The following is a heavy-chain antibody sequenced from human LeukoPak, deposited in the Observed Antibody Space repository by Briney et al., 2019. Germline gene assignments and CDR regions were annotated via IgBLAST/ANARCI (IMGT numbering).Heavy chain of an antibody. V-gene: IGHV4-34*01. D-gene: IGHD1-26*01. Sequence: PPETLSLTCAVYGGSFSGYYWSWIRQPPGKGLEWNGEINHSGSTNYNPSLKSRVTISVDTSKNQFSLKLSSVTAADTAVYYCARGLIVGATILYYYGMDGWGQGTTVTVSS. J-gene: IGHJ6*02. CDR3: ARGLIVGATILYYYGMDG. CDR1: GGSFSGYY. CDR2: INHSGST.